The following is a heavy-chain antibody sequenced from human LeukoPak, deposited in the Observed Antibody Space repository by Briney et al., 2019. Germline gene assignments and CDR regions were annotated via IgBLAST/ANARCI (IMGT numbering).Heavy chain of an antibody. CDR2: IHFSGTT. Sequence: SETLSLTCTVSGASISAFYWSWFRQPPGKGLEWIGYIHFSGTTKYNPSLKSRVTISIDTSKNQFSLKLTSVTAADTAVYYCARGRHIVVVTEYYFDYWGQGTLVTVSS. J-gene: IGHJ4*02. D-gene: IGHD2-21*02. V-gene: IGHV4-59*12. CDR1: GASISAFY. CDR3: ARGRHIVVVTEYYFDY.